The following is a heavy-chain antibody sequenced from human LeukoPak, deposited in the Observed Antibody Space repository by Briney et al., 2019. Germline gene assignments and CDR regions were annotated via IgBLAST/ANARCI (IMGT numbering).Heavy chain of an antibody. CDR2: ISYDGSIK. J-gene: IGHJ5*02. CDR3: SRNPERGHWFDP. D-gene: IGHD3-10*01. Sequence: PGRSLRLSCAASGFTFSAHSMHWVRQPPGKGLEWMTFISYDGSIKYYADSVKGRFTISRDNSKNTLFLQMNSLRAEDTAVYFCSRNPERGHWFDPWGQGTLVTVSS. CDR1: GFTFSAHS. V-gene: IGHV3-30-3*01.